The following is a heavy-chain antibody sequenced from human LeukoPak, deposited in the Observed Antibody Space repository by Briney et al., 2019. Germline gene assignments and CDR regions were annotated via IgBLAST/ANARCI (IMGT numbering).Heavy chain of an antibody. V-gene: IGHV3-30*04. D-gene: IGHD1-14*01. CDR1: GFTFSSYA. J-gene: IGHJ5*02. CDR3: ARERRYIPGFDP. Sequence: GGSLRLSCAASGFTFSSYAMHWVRQAPGKRLEWVTVISYDGSNKYYADSVKGRFTISRDNSKNTLYLQMNSLRAEDTAVYYCARERRYIPGFDPWGQGTLVTVSS. CDR2: ISYDGSNK.